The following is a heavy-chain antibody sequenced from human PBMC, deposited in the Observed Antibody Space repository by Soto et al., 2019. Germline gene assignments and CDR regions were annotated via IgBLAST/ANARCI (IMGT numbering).Heavy chain of an antibody. D-gene: IGHD4-17*01. V-gene: IGHV3-23*01. CDR3: AKDPNGDYVGAFDS. J-gene: IGHJ4*02. CDR1: GFSFSSFA. CDR2: IGGSGVFT. Sequence: TGGSLRLSCRASGFSFSSFAMTWVRQAPGKGLEWVSSIGGSGVFTYYADSVKGRFTISRDNSRNTLFLHMNSLRADDTAVYHCAKDPNGDYVGAFDSWGQGTLVTVSS.